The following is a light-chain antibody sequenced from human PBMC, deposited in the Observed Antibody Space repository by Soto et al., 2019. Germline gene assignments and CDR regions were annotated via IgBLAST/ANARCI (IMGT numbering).Light chain of an antibody. CDR1: QSLNNN. CDR3: QQYIAWPLT. Sequence: EIVMTQSPATLSVSPGEKATLSCRASQSLNNNLAWYQQKPGQGPRLLIYFASTRATGIPARCSGSGSGTEFSLTISSLQSEDFAIYYCQQYIAWPLTFGGGTKVESK. J-gene: IGKJ4*01. V-gene: IGKV3-15*01. CDR2: FAS.